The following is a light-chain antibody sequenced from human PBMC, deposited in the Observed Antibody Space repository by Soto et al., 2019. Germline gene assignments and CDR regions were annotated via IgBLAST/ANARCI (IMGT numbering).Light chain of an antibody. V-gene: IGLV2-11*01. CDR1: SNDVGGYNY. Sequence: QSVLTQPRSVSGSPGQSVTISCTGTSNDVGGYNYVSWFQQHPGKVPKLMVYDVSYRPSGVPDRFSGSKSGNTASLTISGLQADDEGDYYCCSYAGTYWVFGGGTKGTVL. J-gene: IGLJ3*02. CDR2: DVS. CDR3: CSYAGTYWV.